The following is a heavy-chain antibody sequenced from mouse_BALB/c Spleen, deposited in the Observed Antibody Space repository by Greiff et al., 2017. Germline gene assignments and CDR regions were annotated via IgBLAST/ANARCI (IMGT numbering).Heavy chain of an antibody. V-gene: IGHV5-6-4*01. CDR1: GFTFSSYT. CDR3: TRGYYGNYPFAY. D-gene: IGHD2-1*01. J-gene: IGHJ3*01. CDR2: ISSGGSYT. Sequence: EVQLVESGGGLVKPGGSLKLSYAASGFTFSSYTMSWVRQTPEKRLEWVATISSGGSYTYYPDSVKGRFTISRDNAKNTLYLQMSSLKSEDTAMYYCTRGYYGNYPFAYWGQGTLVTVSA.